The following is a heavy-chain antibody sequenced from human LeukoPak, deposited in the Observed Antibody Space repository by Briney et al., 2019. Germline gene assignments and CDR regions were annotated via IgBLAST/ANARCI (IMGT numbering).Heavy chain of an antibody. CDR1: GFTLRSYW. Sequence: GGSLRLSCAASGFTLRSYWMSWVRQAPGKGLEWVANIKQDGSEKYYVDSVKGRFTISRDNAKNSLYLQMNSLRAEDTAVYYCARRYFDHWGQGTLVTVSS. J-gene: IGHJ4*02. CDR3: ARRYFDH. CDR2: IKQDGSEK. V-gene: IGHV3-7*01.